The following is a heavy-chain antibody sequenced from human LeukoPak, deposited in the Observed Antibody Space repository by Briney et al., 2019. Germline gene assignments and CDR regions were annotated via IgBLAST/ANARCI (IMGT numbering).Heavy chain of an antibody. CDR1: GFTFDDYA. J-gene: IGHJ4*02. V-gene: IGHV3-21*01. CDR2: ISSSSSYI. Sequence: PGGSLRLSCAASGFTFDDYAMHWVRQAPGKGLEWVSSISSSSSYIYYADSVKGRFTISRDNAKNSLYLQMNSLRAEDTAVYYCAGHYYYDSSGYPDYWGQGTLVTVSS. D-gene: IGHD3-22*01. CDR3: AGHYYYDSSGYPDY.